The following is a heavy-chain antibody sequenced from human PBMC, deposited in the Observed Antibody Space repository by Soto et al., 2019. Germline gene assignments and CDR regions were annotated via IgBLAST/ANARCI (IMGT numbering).Heavy chain of an antibody. D-gene: IGHD6-13*01. CDR1: GGSFSGYY. J-gene: IGHJ1*01. CDR3: AGSYYMAARAYFQH. V-gene: IGHV4-34*01. CDR2: INHSGST. Sequence: QVQLQQWGAGLLKPSETLSLTCAVYGGSFSGYYWSWIRQPPGKGLEWIGEINHSGSTNYNPSLQTRVTISVDKPTNQFPLKLSSVTAADTAVYYCAGSYYMAARAYFQHWGQGTLVTVSS.